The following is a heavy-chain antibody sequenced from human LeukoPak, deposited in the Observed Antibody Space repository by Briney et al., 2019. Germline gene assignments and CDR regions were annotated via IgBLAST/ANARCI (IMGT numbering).Heavy chain of an antibody. J-gene: IGHJ4*02. CDR1: VYTFTNYG. CDR3: ARVALAEGDY. V-gene: IGHV1-18*01. CDR2: ISAYNGNT. Sequence: GASVSVSYTPSVYTFTNYGISWVRQAPGQGPEWMGWISAYNGNTNSAQKFQDRVTMTTDTSTNTAYMELRSLRSDDTAVYYCARVALAEGDYWGQGTLVTVSS.